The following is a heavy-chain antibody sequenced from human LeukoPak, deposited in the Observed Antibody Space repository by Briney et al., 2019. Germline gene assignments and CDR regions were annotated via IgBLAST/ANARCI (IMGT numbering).Heavy chain of an antibody. CDR3: AKTFNWNYFDY. D-gene: IGHD1-1*01. Sequence: PGGSLRLSCAASGFTFSNDGMSWVRQAPGKGLEWVSTISAGGDTYYANSVGGRFTISRGISKNTLYLQMNSLRAEDTAVYCCAKTFNWNYFDYWGQGTLVTVSS. V-gene: IGHV3-23*01. CDR1: GFTFSNDG. CDR2: ISAGGDT. J-gene: IGHJ4*02.